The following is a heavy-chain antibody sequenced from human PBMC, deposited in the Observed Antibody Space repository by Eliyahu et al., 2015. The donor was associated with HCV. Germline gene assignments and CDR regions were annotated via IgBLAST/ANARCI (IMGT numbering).Heavy chain of an antibody. V-gene: IGHV4-39*01. Sequence: QLQLQESGPGLVKPSXTXSLTCTVSXXSXXSSSYYWGWIRQPPGKGLXWIGRIYYSGSTYYNPSLKSRVTISVDTSKNQFSLKLSSVTAADTAVYYCARRLGYSSSYGLDYWGQGTLVTVSS. CDR3: ARRLGYSSSYGLDY. D-gene: IGHD6-6*01. CDR2: IYYSGST. CDR1: XXSXXSSSYY. J-gene: IGHJ4*02.